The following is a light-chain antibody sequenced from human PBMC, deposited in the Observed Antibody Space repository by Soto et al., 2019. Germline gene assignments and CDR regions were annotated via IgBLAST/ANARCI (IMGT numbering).Light chain of an antibody. V-gene: IGKV1-5*03. CDR2: KAS. J-gene: IGKJ1*01. CDR1: QSISSW. CDR3: QQYSYFAT. Sequence: DIQMTQSPSTLSASVGDRVTITCRASQSISSWLTWYQQKAGQAPKLLIYKASIVESGVPSRFSGSGSGTDFTLTISSLQPDDSATYYCQQYSYFATFGQGTRVVVK.